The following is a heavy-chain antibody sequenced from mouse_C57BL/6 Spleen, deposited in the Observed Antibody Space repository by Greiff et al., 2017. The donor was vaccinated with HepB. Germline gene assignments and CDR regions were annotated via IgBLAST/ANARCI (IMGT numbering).Heavy chain of an antibody. CDR3: ARDIPHYYGSPGFAY. CDR1: GFTFSSYA. D-gene: IGHD1-1*01. V-gene: IGHV5-4*01. Sequence: EVQRVESGGGLVKPGGSLKLSCAASGFTFSSYAMSWVRQTPEKRLEWVATISDGGSYTYYPDNVKGRFTISRDNAKNNLYLQMSHLKSEDTAMYYCARDIPHYYGSPGFAYWGQGTLVTVSA. CDR2: ISDGGSYT. J-gene: IGHJ3*01.